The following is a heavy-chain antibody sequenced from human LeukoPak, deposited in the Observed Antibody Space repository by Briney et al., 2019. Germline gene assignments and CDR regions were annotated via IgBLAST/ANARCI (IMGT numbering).Heavy chain of an antibody. CDR1: GITFSSHS. V-gene: IGHV3-23*01. Sequence: TGGSLRLSCAVSGITFSSHSINWVRQAPGMGLEWVSAISGSEGSTYYTDSVRGRFTISRDTSKNTVFLQMNSLRVGDTVVYYCAAKSPGHFPFDYWGQGTPVTVSS. J-gene: IGHJ4*02. CDR2: ISGSEGST. CDR3: AAKSPGHFPFDY.